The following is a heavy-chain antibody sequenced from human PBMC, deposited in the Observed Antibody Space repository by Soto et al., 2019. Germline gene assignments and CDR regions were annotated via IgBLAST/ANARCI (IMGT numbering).Heavy chain of an antibody. Sequence: EVQLVESGGGLVQPGGSLRLSCAASGFTFSYNWMSWVRQAPGKGLEGVANIKQDGSEKHYLDSVKGRFTISRDNAKNSLYLQMNSLRDGDAAVYYCARRTVTTDYFDDWGQGTLVTVSS. CDR2: IKQDGSEK. D-gene: IGHD4-4*01. J-gene: IGHJ4*02. CDR1: GFTFSYNW. CDR3: ARRTVTTDYFDD. V-gene: IGHV3-7*01.